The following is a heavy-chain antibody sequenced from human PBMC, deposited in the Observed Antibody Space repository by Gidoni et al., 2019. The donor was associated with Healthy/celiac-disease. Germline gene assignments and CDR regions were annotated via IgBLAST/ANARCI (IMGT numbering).Heavy chain of an antibody. CDR3: ARDPIAAASHRYYYYGMDV. Sequence: EVQLVESGGGLVQPGGSLRLSCAASGFTFSSYWMSWVRQAPGKGLEWVANIKQDGSEKYYVDSVKGRFTISRDNAKNSLYLQMNSLRAEDTAVYYCARDPIAAASHRYYYYGMDVWGQGTTVTVSS. CDR1: GFTFSSYW. CDR2: IKQDGSEK. D-gene: IGHD6-13*01. J-gene: IGHJ6*02. V-gene: IGHV3-7*03.